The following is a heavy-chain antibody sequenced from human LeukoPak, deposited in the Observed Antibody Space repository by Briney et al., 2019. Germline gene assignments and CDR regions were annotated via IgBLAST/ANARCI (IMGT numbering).Heavy chain of an antibody. CDR3: ARDLEDSTSNWFDP. CDR1: GYTFTSYD. J-gene: IGHJ5*02. V-gene: IGHV1-8*01. Sequence: ASVKVSCKASGYTFTSYDINWVRQATGQGLEWMGWMNPNSGNTGYAQKFQGRVTMTRNTSISTAYMELSSLRSDDTAVYYCARDLEDSTSNWFDPWGQGTLVTVSS. D-gene: IGHD2-2*01. CDR2: MNPNSGNT.